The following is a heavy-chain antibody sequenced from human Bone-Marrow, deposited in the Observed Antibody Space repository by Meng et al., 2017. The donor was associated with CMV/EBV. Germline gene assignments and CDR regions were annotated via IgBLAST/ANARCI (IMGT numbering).Heavy chain of an antibody. J-gene: IGHJ6*02. D-gene: IGHD6-13*01. CDR3: ATAAGTSYFYYGMDG. Sequence: SVKVSCNASAGTFSRYSISWVRHDPGQGLEWRGGIIPVFGTANYAQKFQGRVTISTDESASTAHMVLSSLRSEDTAMYYCATAAGTSYFYYGMDGWGHGTMVTVSS. CDR2: IIPVFGTA. CDR1: AGTFSRYS. V-gene: IGHV1-69*05.